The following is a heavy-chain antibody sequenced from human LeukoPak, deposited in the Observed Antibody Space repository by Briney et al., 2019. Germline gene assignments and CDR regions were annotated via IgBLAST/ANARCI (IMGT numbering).Heavy chain of an antibody. CDR3: ARKRVGATGGAFDI. J-gene: IGHJ3*02. V-gene: IGHV4-30-2*01. CDR1: GGSISSGGYY. Sequence: SQTLSLTCTVSGGSISSGGYYWSWIRQPPGKGLEWIGYIYHSGSTYYNPSLKSRVTISVDRSKNQFSLKLSSVTAADTAVYYCARKRVGATGGAFDIWGQGTMVTVSS. D-gene: IGHD1-26*01. CDR2: IYHSGST.